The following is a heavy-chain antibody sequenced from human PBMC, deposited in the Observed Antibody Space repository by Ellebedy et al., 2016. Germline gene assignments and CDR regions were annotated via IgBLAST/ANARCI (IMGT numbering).Heavy chain of an antibody. CDR2: IGTAGDT. D-gene: IGHD1-26*01. V-gene: IGHV3-13*01. CDR3: ARRGNYYRALGY. CDR1: GFSFSNYD. J-gene: IGHJ4*02. Sequence: GGSLRLXXAASGFSFSNYDMHWVRQVSGKGLEWVSLIGTAGDTYYLDSVKGRFTISRDNAKNSLYLQMNSLRAEDTAVYYCARRGNYYRALGYWGQGTLVTVSS.